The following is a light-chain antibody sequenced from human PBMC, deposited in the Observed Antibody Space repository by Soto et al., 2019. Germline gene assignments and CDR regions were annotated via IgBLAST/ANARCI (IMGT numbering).Light chain of an antibody. J-gene: IGLJ2*01. Sequence: QSVLTQPPSVSAAPGQKVTISCSGSSSNIGATYVSWYQQLPGTAPRLLIYETTQRPSGIPDRFSASKSGTSATLDITGLLTGDEADYYCATWDTSLRVVVFGGGTKLTVL. CDR1: SSNIGATY. V-gene: IGLV1-51*02. CDR2: ETT. CDR3: ATWDTSLRVVV.